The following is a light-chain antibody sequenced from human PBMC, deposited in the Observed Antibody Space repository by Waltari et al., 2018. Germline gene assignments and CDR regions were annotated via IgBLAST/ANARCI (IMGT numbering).Light chain of an antibody. J-gene: IGKJ4*01. CDR2: DIS. V-gene: IGKV3-15*01. Sequence: EVVMTQSPATLSVSPGERATLFCRTSQSVYYKLAWYQHKPGQAPSLLIYDISTRIPGIPARFSGGGSGTLFTLTISSLQSEDFAVYYCQQYDSWPQTFGGGTKVEIK. CDR3: QQYDSWPQT. CDR1: QSVYYK.